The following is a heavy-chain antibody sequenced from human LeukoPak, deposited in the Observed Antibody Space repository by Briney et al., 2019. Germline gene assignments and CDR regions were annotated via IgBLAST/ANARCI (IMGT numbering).Heavy chain of an antibody. CDR1: GGTFSSYT. CDR3: ARMASFLEWLLPSYYFDY. V-gene: IGHV1-18*01. Sequence: EASVKVSCKASGGTFSSYTISWVRQAPGQGLEWMGWISAYNGNTNYAQKLQGRVTMTTDTSTSTAYMELRSLRSDDTAVYYCARMASFLEWLLPSYYFDYWGQGTLVTVSS. J-gene: IGHJ4*02. D-gene: IGHD3-3*01. CDR2: ISAYNGNT.